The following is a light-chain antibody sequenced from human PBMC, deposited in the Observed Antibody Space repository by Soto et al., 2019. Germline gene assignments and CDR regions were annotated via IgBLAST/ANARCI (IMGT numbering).Light chain of an antibody. CDR1: QGINNW. CDR3: QQYNSRRT. Sequence: DIQMTQSPSTLSASVGDRVTITCRASQGINNWLAGYQQKPGNAPKFLIYDASSLHSGISARFSGSGSGREFTLTISSLQPDDFGTYYCQQYNSRRTFGQGTKVEIK. V-gene: IGKV1-5*01. J-gene: IGKJ1*01. CDR2: DAS.